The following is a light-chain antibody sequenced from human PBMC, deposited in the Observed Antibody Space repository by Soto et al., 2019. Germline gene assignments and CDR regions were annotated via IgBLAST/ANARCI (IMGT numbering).Light chain of an antibody. V-gene: IGKV3-15*01. J-gene: IGKJ4*01. CDR1: QNVYNT. CDR2: GAS. CDR3: QQFSSYPLT. Sequence: EIVMTQAPATLSVAPGERVTFSCRSSQNVYNTLAWYQHKPGQAPRLLISGASTGATGVPPRFSGGGSGTDFTLTISRLEPEDFAVYYCQQFSSYPLTFGGGTKVDI.